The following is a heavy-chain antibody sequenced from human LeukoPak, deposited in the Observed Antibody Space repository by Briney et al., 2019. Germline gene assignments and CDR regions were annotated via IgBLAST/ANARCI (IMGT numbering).Heavy chain of an antibody. Sequence: ASVKVSCKASGYTFTSYDINWVRQATGQGLEWMGWMNPNSGNTGYAQKFQGRVTMTRNTSISTAYMELSSLRSEDTAVYYCARSPHNTYCSGTSCYNDAFDIWGQGTMVTVSS. V-gene: IGHV1-8*01. J-gene: IGHJ3*02. CDR3: ARSPHNTYCSGTSCYNDAFDI. D-gene: IGHD2-2*02. CDR2: MNPNSGNT. CDR1: GYTFTSYD.